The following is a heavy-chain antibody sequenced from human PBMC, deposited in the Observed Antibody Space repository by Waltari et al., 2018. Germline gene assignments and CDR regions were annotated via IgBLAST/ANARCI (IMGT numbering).Heavy chain of an antibody. J-gene: IGHJ4*02. D-gene: IGHD5-18*01. CDR2: IHHSGPT. V-gene: IGHV4-39*06. CDR1: GESIKTNNDY. Sequence: RLQLQESGPGLVKPPESLSLTCTVAGESIKTNNDYWDCVRQTPAKALNWFCIIHHSGPTYFNPALMNRVTMSIHTSKTQLSLKLSSVTTADTAVYYFARDMAHAMVGAYRHFDFWSQRTLVAVSS. CDR3: ARDMAHAMVGAYRHFDF.